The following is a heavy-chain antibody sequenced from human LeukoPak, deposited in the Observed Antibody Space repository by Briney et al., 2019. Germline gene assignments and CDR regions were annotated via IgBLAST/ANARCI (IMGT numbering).Heavy chain of an antibody. CDR2: IYPGDSDT. V-gene: IGHV5-51*01. D-gene: IGHD5-18*01. CDR1: GYSFTSYW. CDR3: CLDTAMVSFDY. J-gene: IGHJ4*02. Sequence: GESLKISCKGSGYSFTSYWIGWVRQMPGKGVEWMGIIYPGDSDTRYSPSFQGQVTISADKSISTAYLQWSSLKASDTAMYYCCLDTAMVSFDYWGQGTLVTVSS.